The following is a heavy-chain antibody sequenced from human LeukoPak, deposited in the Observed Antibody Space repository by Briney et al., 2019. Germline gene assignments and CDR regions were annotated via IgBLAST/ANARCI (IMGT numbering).Heavy chain of an antibody. J-gene: IGHJ5*02. D-gene: IGHD3-16*02. V-gene: IGHV3-23*01. CDR2: IRGNGGTT. Sequence: GGSLRLSCAASGFTVSTNYMTWVRQAPGKGLEWVSAIRGNGGTTYDADSVKGRFTISRDNSKNTLYLEMKSLRADDTAVYYCAKVELSASGGELDPWGQGTLVIVPS. CDR3: AKVELSASGGELDP. CDR1: GFTVSTNY.